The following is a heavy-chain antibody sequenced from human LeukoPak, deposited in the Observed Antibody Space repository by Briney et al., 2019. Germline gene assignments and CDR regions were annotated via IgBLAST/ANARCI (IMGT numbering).Heavy chain of an antibody. D-gene: IGHD5-18*01. CDR2: IIPIFGTA. J-gene: IGHJ4*02. CDR1: GGTFSSYA. Sequence: SVKVSCKASGGTFSSYAISWVRQAPGQGLEWMGGIIPIFGTANYAQKVQGRVTITTDESTSTAYMELSSLRSEDTAVYYCASLGGYSYGLGLTCWGQGTLVTVSS. CDR3: ASLGGYSYGLGLTC. V-gene: IGHV1-69*05.